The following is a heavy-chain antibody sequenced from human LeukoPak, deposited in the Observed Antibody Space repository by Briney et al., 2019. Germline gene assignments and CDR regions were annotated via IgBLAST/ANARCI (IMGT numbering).Heavy chain of an antibody. CDR2: INQDGSAK. CDR1: GFTLSSHW. Sequence: GGSLRLSCAASGFTLSSHWMTWVRQAPGKGLEWVANINQDGSAKYYVDSVKGRFTISRDNAKNSTYLQMNSLRAEDTAVYYCARWDIRGTAHQLDYWGQGTLVTVSS. D-gene: IGHD5-12*01. J-gene: IGHJ4*02. V-gene: IGHV3-7*01. CDR3: ARWDIRGTAHQLDY.